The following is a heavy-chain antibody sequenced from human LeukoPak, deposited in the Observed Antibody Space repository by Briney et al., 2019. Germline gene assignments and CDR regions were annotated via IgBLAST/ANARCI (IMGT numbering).Heavy chain of an antibody. J-gene: IGHJ4*02. Sequence: ASVKVSCTASGYTFTGYYMHGVRQAPGQGLEWVGWINPNSGGTNYAQKFQGRVTMTRDTSISTAYMELSRLRSDDTAVYYCARVPGGNYYQFDYWGQGPLVTVSS. CDR3: ARVPGGNYYQFDY. CDR1: GYTFTGYY. CDR2: INPNSGGT. D-gene: IGHD1-26*01. V-gene: IGHV1-2*02.